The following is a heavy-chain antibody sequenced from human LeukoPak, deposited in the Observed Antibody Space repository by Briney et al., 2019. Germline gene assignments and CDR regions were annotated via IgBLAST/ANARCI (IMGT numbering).Heavy chain of an antibody. CDR1: RFNFSSDG. D-gene: IGHD1-26*01. J-gene: IGHJ4*02. Sequence: GSLRLSCAASRFNFSSDGMNWVRQAPVKGLEWVASISSSSTYIYYADWVQGRFAFSSDKAKNSPSLKMNSLRAEAMAVYYCAKVYSGSYCEDYWGQGTLVTVSS. V-gene: IGHV3-21*01. CDR3: AKVYSGSYCEDY. CDR2: ISSSSTYI.